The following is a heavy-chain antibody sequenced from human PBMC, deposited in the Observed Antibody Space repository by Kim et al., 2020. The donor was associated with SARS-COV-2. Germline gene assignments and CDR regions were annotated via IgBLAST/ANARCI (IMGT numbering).Heavy chain of an antibody. CDR1: GFTFSSYA. CDR2: ISGSGGST. Sequence: GGSLRLSCAASGFTFSSYAMSWVRQAPGKGLEWVSAISGSGGSTYYADSVKGRFTISRDNSKNTLYLQMNSRRAEDTAVYYCAKDVYDYVWGRTHFEGYWGQGTLVTVSS. CDR3: AKDVYDYVWGRTHFEGY. D-gene: IGHD3-16*01. V-gene: IGHV3-23*01. J-gene: IGHJ4*02.